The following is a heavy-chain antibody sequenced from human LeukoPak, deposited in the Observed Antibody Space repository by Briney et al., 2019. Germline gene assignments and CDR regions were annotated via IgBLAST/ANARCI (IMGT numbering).Heavy chain of an antibody. J-gene: IGHJ4*02. CDR2: INPKSGGT. D-gene: IGHD6-19*01. V-gene: IGHV1-2*02. Sequence: ASVKVSCKASGYTFTGYYMHWVRQAPGQGLEWMGWINPKSGGTNYAQKFQGRVTMTRDTSISTAYMELSGLRSDGTAVYYCARHYTSGWYSDWGQGTLVTVSS. CDR1: GYTFTGYY. CDR3: ARHYTSGWYSD.